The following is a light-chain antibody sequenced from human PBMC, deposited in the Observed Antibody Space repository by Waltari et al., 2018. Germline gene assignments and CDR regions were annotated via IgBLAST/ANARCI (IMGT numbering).Light chain of an antibody. J-gene: IGKJ2*01. CDR3: HQYNTWPPIYT. CDR1: QSVYSN. CDR2: GAS. V-gene: IGKV3-15*01. Sequence: EIVMTQSPATLSVSPGERATLSCRASQSVYSNLAWYQHKPGQAPRLLIYGASARATGIPTRFSGSGSGTEFTLTISSLQSVDFAVYYCHQYNTWPPIYTFGQGTKLEIK.